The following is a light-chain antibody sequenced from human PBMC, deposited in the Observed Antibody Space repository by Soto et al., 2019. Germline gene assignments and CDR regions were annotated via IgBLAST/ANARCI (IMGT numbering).Light chain of an antibody. Sequence: EIVMTQSPATLSVSPGERATLSCRASQSLSNSELAWYQQKPGQAPRLLIYGASSRATGIPDRFSGSGSGTEFTLTINSLQAEDFAIYYCQQYNKWPPWTFGQGTKVDI. J-gene: IGKJ1*01. V-gene: IGKV3D-15*01. CDR3: QQYNKWPPWT. CDR2: GAS. CDR1: QSLSNS.